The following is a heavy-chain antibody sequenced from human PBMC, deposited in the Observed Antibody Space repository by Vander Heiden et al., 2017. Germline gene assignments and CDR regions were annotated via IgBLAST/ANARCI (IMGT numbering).Heavy chain of an antibody. V-gene: IGHV3-23*01. CDR1: GFTFSSYA. CDR2: ISGSGGSK. J-gene: IGHJ4*02. CDR3: AKDVKGLGYCSGGSCYEDY. Sequence: EVQLLESGGGLVQPGGSLRLSCAASGFTFSSYAMGWVRQAPGKGLEWVSAISGSGGSKYYADSVKGRFTISRDNSKNTLYLQMNSLRAEDTAVYYCAKDVKGLGYCSGGSCYEDYWGQGTLVTVSS. D-gene: IGHD2-15*01.